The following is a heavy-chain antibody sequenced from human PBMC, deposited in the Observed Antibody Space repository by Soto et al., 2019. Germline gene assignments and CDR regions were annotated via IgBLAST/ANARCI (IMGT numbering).Heavy chain of an antibody. Sequence: PSETLSLTCTVSGGSISSYYWSWIRQPPGKGLDWIGYIYYTEKTNYNPSLKSRVTISVDTSKNQFSLKLRSVTAADTVVYFFARARFQLLHPYYYGMDVWGQGTAVTVSS. V-gene: IGHV4-59*01. D-gene: IGHD2-15*01. CDR2: IYYTEKT. CDR3: ARARFQLLHPYYYGMDV. CDR1: GGSISSYY. J-gene: IGHJ6*02.